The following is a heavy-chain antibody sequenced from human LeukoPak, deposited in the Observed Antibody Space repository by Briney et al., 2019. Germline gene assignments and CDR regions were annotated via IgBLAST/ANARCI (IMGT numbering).Heavy chain of an antibody. CDR1: GFTFSSYS. Sequence: GGSLRLSCAASGFTFSSYSMNWVRQAPGKGLEWVSSISSSSSYIYYADSVKGRFTISRDNAKNSLYLQMNSLRAEDTALYYCAKDIRYSGSYIDYWGQGTLVTVSS. V-gene: IGHV3-21*04. D-gene: IGHD1-26*01. J-gene: IGHJ4*02. CDR2: ISSSSSYI. CDR3: AKDIRYSGSYIDY.